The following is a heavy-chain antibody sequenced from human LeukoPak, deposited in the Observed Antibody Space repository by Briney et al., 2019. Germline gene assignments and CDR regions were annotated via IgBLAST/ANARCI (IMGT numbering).Heavy chain of an antibody. Sequence: ASVKVSCKASGYSSTNYGISWVRLAPGQGLEWMGWINPNSGGTNYAQKFQGRVTMTRDTSISTAYMELSRLRSDDTAVYYCAREGSGSYGLGYWGQGTLVTVSS. V-gene: IGHV1-2*02. J-gene: IGHJ4*02. CDR2: INPNSGGT. D-gene: IGHD1-26*01. CDR1: GYSSTNYG. CDR3: AREGSGSYGLGY.